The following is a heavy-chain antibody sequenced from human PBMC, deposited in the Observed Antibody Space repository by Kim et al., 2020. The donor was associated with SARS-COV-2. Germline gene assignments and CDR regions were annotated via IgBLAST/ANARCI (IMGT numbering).Heavy chain of an antibody. CDR2: INSDGSST. Sequence: GGSLRLSCAASGFTFSSYWMHWVRQAPGKGLVWVSRINSDGSSTSYADSVKGRFTISRDNAKNTLYLQMNSLRAEDTAVYYCARGSQYYDILTGDDFDYWGQGTLVTVSS. D-gene: IGHD3-9*01. CDR3: ARGSQYYDILTGDDFDY. V-gene: IGHV3-74*01. J-gene: IGHJ4*02. CDR1: GFTFSSYW.